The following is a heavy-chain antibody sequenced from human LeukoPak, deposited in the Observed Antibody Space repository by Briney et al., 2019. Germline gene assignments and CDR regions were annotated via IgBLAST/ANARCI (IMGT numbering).Heavy chain of an antibody. CDR1: GYTFTSSG. J-gene: IGHJ6*03. CDR2: IDGYNGNT. CDR3: ARAGSYYYMDV. V-gene: IGHV1-18*01. D-gene: IGHD1-1*01. Sequence: ASVKVSCKASGYTFTSSGMSWVRQAPGQGLEWMGWIDGYNGNTNYAQKLQGRVTMTTDTSTTTAYMELRSLRLDDTAVYYCARAGSYYYMDVWGKGTTVTVSS.